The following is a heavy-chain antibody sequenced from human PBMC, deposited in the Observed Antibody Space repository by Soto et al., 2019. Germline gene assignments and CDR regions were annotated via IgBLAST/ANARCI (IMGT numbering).Heavy chain of an antibody. Sequence: QITLKESGPTLVRPTQTLTLTCTFSGFSLSTSGLGVGWIRQPPGKALEWLALIYWNDDKRYSPSLTARLTITKNTSKNQVVLTMTNMDPVYTSTYYCAHRPSGWYLFDYWGQGTLVTVSS. D-gene: IGHD6-19*01. CDR2: IYWNDDK. CDR1: GFSLSTSGLG. V-gene: IGHV2-5*01. CDR3: AHRPSGWYLFDY. J-gene: IGHJ4*02.